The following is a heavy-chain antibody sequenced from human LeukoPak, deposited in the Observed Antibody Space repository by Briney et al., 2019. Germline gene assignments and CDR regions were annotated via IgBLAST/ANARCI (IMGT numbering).Heavy chain of an antibody. CDR1: GFTFSSYA. CDR3: ARGTLLYSSSSGYWFDP. V-gene: IGHV3-30-3*01. J-gene: IGHJ5*02. D-gene: IGHD6-6*01. CDR2: ISYDGSNK. Sequence: GRSLRLSCAASGFTFSSYAMHWVRQAPGKGLEWVAVISYDGSNKYYADSVKGRFTISRDNSKNTLYLQMNSLRAEDTAVYYCARGTLLYSSSSGYWFDPWGQGTLVTVSS.